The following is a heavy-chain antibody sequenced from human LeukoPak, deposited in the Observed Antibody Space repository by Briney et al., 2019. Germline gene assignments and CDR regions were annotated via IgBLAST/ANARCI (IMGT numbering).Heavy chain of an antibody. J-gene: IGHJ4*02. D-gene: IGHD6-13*01. CDR2: IKSKTDGGTT. Sequence: KSGGSLRLSCAASGFTFSNAWMSWVRQAPGKGLEWVGRIKSKTDGGTTDYAAPVEGRFTISRDDSKNTLYLQMNSLKTEDTAVYYCTSLGIADGSFDYWGQGTLVTVSS. CDR1: GFTFSNAW. CDR3: TSLGIADGSFDY. V-gene: IGHV3-15*01.